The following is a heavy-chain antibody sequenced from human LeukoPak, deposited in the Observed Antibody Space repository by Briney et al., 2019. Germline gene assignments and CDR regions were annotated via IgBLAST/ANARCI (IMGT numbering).Heavy chain of an antibody. CDR1: GYTFTSYD. CDR3: ARYCSSTSCYPFP. J-gene: IGHJ5*02. V-gene: IGHV1-8*01. D-gene: IGHD2-2*01. CDR2: MNPNSGNT. Sequence: ASVKVSCKASGYTFTSYDINWVRQATGQGLEWMGWMNPNSGNTGHAQKFQGRVTMTRNTSISTAYMELSSLRSEDTAVYYCARYCSSTSCYPFPWGQGTLVTVSS.